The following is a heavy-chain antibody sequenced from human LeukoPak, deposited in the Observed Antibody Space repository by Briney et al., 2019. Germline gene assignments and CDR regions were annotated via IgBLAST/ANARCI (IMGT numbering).Heavy chain of an antibody. CDR2: ISSSGNTI. CDR3: AKDGGSDPDSFDI. J-gene: IGHJ3*02. V-gene: IGHV3-48*03. Sequence: GSLRLSCAASGFTFSSYEMNWVRQAPGKGLDWVSYISSSGNTIYYADSVKGRFTISRDNTKNSLYLQMNSLRAEDTAVYYCAKDGGSDPDSFDIWGQGTMVTVSS. D-gene: IGHD2-15*01. CDR1: GFTFSSYE.